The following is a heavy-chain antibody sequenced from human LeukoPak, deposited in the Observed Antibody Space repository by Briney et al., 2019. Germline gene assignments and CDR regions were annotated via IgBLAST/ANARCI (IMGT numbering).Heavy chain of an antibody. V-gene: IGHV4-59*01. CDR1: GGSISSYY. CDR2: IYYSGST. CDR3: AREVGSQYYDSGSYSAAHFDH. D-gene: IGHD3-10*01. J-gene: IGHJ4*02. Sequence: PSETLSLTCTVSGGSISSYYWSWIRQPPGKGLEWIGYIYYSGSTNYNPSLSSRVTISVDTSRNQFSLKLNSLTAADTAVYYCAREVGSQYYDSGSYSAAHFDHWGQGTLVTVSS.